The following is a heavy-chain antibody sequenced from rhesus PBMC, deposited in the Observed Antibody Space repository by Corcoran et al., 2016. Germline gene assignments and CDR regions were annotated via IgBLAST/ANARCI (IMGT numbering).Heavy chain of an antibody. D-gene: IGHD1-26*01. Sequence: QVQLQESGPGLVKPSETLSLTCAVSGASINHAYYWNWHRQPPGKGLEWMGHFYGSTTSTSYPPALRTRASISTDTSKNQFFLRLASVTPADTSVYQCVRGYIIIGFDYWGQGVLVSVSS. CDR1: GASINHAYY. V-gene: IGHV4S9*01. CDR2: FYGSTTST. CDR3: VRGYIIIGFDY. J-gene: IGHJ4*01.